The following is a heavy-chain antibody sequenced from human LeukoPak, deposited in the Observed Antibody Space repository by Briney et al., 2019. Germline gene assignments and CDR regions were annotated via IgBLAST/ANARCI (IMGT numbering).Heavy chain of an antibody. CDR2: INGDGSAT. CDR3: ARDLNWEQVDY. CDR1: GFTFSGHW. J-gene: IGHJ4*02. D-gene: IGHD7-27*01. V-gene: IGHV3-74*01. Sequence: HTGGSLRLSCAASGFTFSGHWMYWLRQAPGKGLAWVSRINGDGSATNYAGSMKGRFTISRGNARNIVYLQMNSLREDDTAVYYCARDLNWEQVDYWGQGTLVTVSS.